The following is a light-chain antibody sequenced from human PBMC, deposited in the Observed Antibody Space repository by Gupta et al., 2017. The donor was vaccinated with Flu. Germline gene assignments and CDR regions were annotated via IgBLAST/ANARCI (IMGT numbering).Light chain of an antibody. CDR1: QSVSSNF. CDR2: GAS. CDR3: HQCGTSPWT. J-gene: IGKJ1*01. Sequence: RATLTCRASQSVSSNFLAWYQQRPGQAPGLLIYGASNRASGIPDRFSGSGSGTDFTLTISRLEPEDFAVYYCHQCGTSPWTFGQGTKVEIK. V-gene: IGKV3-20*01.